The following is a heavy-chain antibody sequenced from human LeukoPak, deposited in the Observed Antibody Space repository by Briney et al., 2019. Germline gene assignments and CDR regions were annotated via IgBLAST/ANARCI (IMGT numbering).Heavy chain of an antibody. CDR3: ATASYYDTSGFKSYWYFVI. V-gene: IGHV3-48*01. CDR2: INYDNRTI. D-gene: IGHD3-22*01. Sequence: GGSLRLSCATSGLSFSNFAMNWVRQAPGKGLEWISYINYDNRTIYYADSVKGRFVISRDGAKNTVFLQVNSLRVEDTAVYYCATASYYDTSGFKSYWYFVIWGRGRLVTVSS. J-gene: IGHJ2*01. CDR1: GLSFSNFA.